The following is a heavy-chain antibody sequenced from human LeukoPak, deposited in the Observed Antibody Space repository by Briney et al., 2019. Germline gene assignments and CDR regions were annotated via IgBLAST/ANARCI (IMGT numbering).Heavy chain of an antibody. CDR2: IWYDGSNK. CDR1: GFTFSSYG. Sequence: GRSLRLSCAASGFTFSSYGMHWVSQAPGKGLEWVAVIWYDGSNKYYADSVKGRFTISRDNSKNTLYLQMNSLRAEDTAVYYCARKGGNQAFDIWGQGTMVTVSS. J-gene: IGHJ3*02. CDR3: ARKGGNQAFDI. D-gene: IGHD3-16*01. V-gene: IGHV3-33*01.